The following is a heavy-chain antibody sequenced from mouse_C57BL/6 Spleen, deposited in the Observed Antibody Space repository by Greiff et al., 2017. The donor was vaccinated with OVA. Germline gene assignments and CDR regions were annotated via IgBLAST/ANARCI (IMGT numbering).Heavy chain of an antibody. D-gene: IGHD1-1*01. CDR3: AREGVSGTPFDY. CDR2: IYPGSGNT. J-gene: IGHJ2*01. CDR1: GYTFTDYY. Sequence: VQLQQSGAELVRPGASVKLSCKASGYTFTDYYINWVKQRPGQGLEWIARIYPGSGNTYYNEKFKGKATLTAEKSSSTAYMQLSSLTSEDSAVYFCAREGVSGTPFDYRGQGTTLTVSS. V-gene: IGHV1-76*01.